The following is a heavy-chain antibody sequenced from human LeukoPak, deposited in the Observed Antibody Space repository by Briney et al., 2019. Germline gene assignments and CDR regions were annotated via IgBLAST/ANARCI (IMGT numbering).Heavy chain of an antibody. CDR3: AREGRGFWGGYYYYYYYMDV. CDR1: GGSISSYY. CDR2: IYYSGST. Sequence: SETLSLTCTVSGGSISSYYWSWIRQPPGKGLEWIGYIYYSGSTNYNPSLKSRVTISVDTSKNQFSLKLSSVTAADTAVYYCAREGRGFWGGYYYYYYYMDVWGKGTTVTVSS. J-gene: IGHJ6*03. D-gene: IGHD3-3*01. V-gene: IGHV4-59*12.